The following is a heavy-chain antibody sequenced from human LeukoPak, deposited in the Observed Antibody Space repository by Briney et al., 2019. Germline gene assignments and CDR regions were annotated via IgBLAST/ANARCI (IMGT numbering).Heavy chain of an antibody. CDR3: AKGYYYDPPTWFDP. V-gene: IGHV3-23*01. D-gene: IGHD3-22*01. CDR1: GLTLSSYC. CDR2: IRGIGART. J-gene: IGHJ5*02. Sequence: GESRTLSCAASGLTLSSYCISWDRHAPGDLLEWDASIRGIGARTFYADSGKGRFSISTRPSEKTPYQQMNSLRAEDTVVYYCAKGYYYDPPTWFDPWGQGTLVTVSS.